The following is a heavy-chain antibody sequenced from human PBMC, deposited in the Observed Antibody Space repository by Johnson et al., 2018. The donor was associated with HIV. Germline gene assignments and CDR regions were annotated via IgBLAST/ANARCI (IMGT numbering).Heavy chain of an antibody. J-gene: IGHJ3*02. CDR2: ISWNSGSI. CDR3: ARATYSNSKAHAFDI. V-gene: IGHV3-9*01. Sequence: VQLVESGGGLVQPGRSLRLSCAASGFTFDDYAMHWVRQAPGKGLEWVSGISWNSGSIGYADSVKGRFTISRDNAKNSLYLQMNSLRAEDTALYYCARATYSNSKAHAFDIWGQGTMVTVSS. CDR1: GFTFDDYA. D-gene: IGHD6-6*01.